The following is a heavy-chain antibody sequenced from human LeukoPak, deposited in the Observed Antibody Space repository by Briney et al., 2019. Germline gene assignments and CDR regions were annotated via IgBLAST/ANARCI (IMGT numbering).Heavy chain of an antibody. D-gene: IGHD3-16*01. Sequence: SETLSLTCTVSGGSISSDRFYWTWVRQPAGKGRGWIGRIKSSNTNYNPSLKSRVSISLDTSTNQFSLKLSSLPAADTAVYYCARVPDWTYVPDYWGQGTLVTVSS. CDR1: GGSISSDRFY. CDR2: IKSSNT. CDR3: ARVPDWTYVPDY. J-gene: IGHJ4*02. V-gene: IGHV4-61*02.